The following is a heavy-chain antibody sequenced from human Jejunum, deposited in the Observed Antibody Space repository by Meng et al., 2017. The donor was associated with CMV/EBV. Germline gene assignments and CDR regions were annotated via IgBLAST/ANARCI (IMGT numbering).Heavy chain of an antibody. CDR3: ARQDATSWDFDF. D-gene: IGHD1-26*01. CDR2: INPNSRDT. J-gene: IGHJ4*02. V-gene: IGHV1-2*04. Sequence: SCNTSGDSVPGYYILWVRQGPGQVLEWMGWINPNSRDTNYAQKFQGWVAMPGATSINTVYMEMTRLTSGDTAVYYCARQDATSWDFDFWGQGTLVTVSS. CDR1: GDSVPGYY.